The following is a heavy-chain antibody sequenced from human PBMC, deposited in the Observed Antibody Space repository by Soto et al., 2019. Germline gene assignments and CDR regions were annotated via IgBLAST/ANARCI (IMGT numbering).Heavy chain of an antibody. J-gene: IGHJ6*02. V-gene: IGHV5-10-1*01. Sequence: GESLKISCKGSGYSFTSYWISWVRQMPGKGLEWMGSIDPSDSYTNYSPSFQGHVTISADKSISTAYLQWSSLKASDTAMYYCARQSSGWKNYYYYGMDVWGQGTTVTVSS. CDR1: GYSFTSYW. D-gene: IGHD6-19*01. CDR2: IDPSDSYT. CDR3: ARQSSGWKNYYYYGMDV.